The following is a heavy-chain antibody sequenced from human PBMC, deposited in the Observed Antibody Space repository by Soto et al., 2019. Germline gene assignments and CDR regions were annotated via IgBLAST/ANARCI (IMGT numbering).Heavy chain of an antibody. CDR1: GFTFSSYA. CDR3: AKDRYLDHDSRGYLFDN. CDR2: ISYDGSNK. V-gene: IGHV3-30-3*01. J-gene: IGHJ4*02. Sequence: GGSLRLSCAASGFTFSSYAMHWVRQAPGKGLEWVSVISYDGSNKYYADSVKGRFTISRDNSKNTLYLQMNSLRAEDTAVYYCAKDRYLDHDSRGYLFDNWAQGTLVTVSS. D-gene: IGHD3-22*01.